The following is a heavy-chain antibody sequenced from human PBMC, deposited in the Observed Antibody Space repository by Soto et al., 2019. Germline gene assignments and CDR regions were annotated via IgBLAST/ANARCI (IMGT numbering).Heavy chain of an antibody. D-gene: IGHD2-15*01. J-gene: IGHJ4*02. Sequence: SETLSLTCTVSGGSISSYYWSWIRQPPGKGLEWIGYIYYSGSTNYNPSLKSRVTISVDTSKNQFSLKLSSVTAADTAVYYCARDTLYCSGGSCYSDYWGQGTLVTVSS. CDR3: ARDTLYCSGGSCYSDY. CDR2: IYYSGST. CDR1: GGSISSYY. V-gene: IGHV4-59*01.